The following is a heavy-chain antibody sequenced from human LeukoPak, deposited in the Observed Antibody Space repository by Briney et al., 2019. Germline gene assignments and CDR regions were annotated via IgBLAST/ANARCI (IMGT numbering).Heavy chain of an antibody. J-gene: IGHJ4*02. CDR3: AAGRDIAVAGPGGYFDY. CDR1: GFTFSDYH. CDR2: ISPGGNTI. V-gene: IGHV3-11*01. Sequence: GGSLRLSCAASGFTFSDYHMKWIRQAPGKGLEWVSYISPGGNTIYFADSVNGRFTLSRDSARNSLSLQMNSLTAEDTAVYYCAAGRDIAVAGPGGYFDYWGRGTLVPVSS. D-gene: IGHD6-19*01.